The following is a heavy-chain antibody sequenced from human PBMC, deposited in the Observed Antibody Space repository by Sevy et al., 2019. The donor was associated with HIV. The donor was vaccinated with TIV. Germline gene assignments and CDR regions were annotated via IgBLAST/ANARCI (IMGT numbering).Heavy chain of an antibody. CDR3: ARDCSSTSCHWGMDV. D-gene: IGHD2-2*01. Sequence: GGSLRLSCAASGFTFSTYWMSWVRQAPGKGLEWVANIKKDGSEKYYVDSVKGRFTISRHNAKNSLYLQMNSLRVEDTALYYCARDCSSTSCHWGMDVWGQGTSVTVSS. J-gene: IGHJ6*02. CDR1: GFTFSTYW. V-gene: IGHV3-7*03. CDR2: IKKDGSEK.